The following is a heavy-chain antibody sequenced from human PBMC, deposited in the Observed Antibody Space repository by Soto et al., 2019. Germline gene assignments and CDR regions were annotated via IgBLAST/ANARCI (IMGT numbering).Heavy chain of an antibody. Sequence: NPGGSLRLSCAASGFTFSSYSMNWVRQAPGKGLEWVSSISSSSSYIYYADSVKGRFTISRDNAKNSLYLQMNSLRAEDTAVYYCARDLLWSGYPYYYYGMDVWGQGTTVTVSS. CDR2: ISSSSSYI. J-gene: IGHJ6*02. CDR3: ARDLLWSGYPYYYYGMDV. V-gene: IGHV3-21*01. CDR1: GFTFSSYS. D-gene: IGHD3-3*01.